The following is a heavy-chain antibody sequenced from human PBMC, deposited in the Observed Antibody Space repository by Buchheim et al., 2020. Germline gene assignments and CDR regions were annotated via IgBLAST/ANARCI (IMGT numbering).Heavy chain of an antibody. CDR1: GGSVSCGSYY. D-gene: IGHD3-3*01. J-gene: IGHJ6*02. CDR3: ARDFWSGYYVGYYYGMDV. CDR2: IYYSGST. V-gene: IGHV4-61*01. Sequence: QVQLPESGPGLVKPSVSLSLTCTVSGGSVSCGSYYWRWIRQPPGKGLEWIGYIYYSGSTNYNPSLKSRVTLSVDTSKNPLPLKLSSVTAADTAVYYCARDFWSGYYVGYYYGMDVWGQGTT.